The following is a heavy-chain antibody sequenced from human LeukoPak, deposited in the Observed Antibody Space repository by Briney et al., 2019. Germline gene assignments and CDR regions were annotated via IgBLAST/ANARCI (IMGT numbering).Heavy chain of an antibody. J-gene: IGHJ4*02. V-gene: IGHV3-23*01. CDR2: ISGSGGST. CDR1: GFTFNTYG. Sequence: PGGSLRLSCAASGFTFNTYGMSWVRQAPGKGLEWVSAISGSGGSTYYADSVKGRFTISRDNSKNTLYLQMNSLRVEDTAIYYCAKAPGPGNYYDTNGYYYFDYWGQGTLVTVSS. D-gene: IGHD3-22*01. CDR3: AKAPGPGNYYDTNGYYYFDY.